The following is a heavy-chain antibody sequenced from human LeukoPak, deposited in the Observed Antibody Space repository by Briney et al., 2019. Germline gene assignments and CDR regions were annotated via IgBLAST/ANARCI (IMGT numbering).Heavy chain of an antibody. Sequence: SETLSLTCNVLGGSIKSSNYYWGWIRQPPGKGLEWIGSIYYSGSTYYNPSLKGRGTMSVDTSNNQFSLKLTSATATDTAVYYCVRLFYYDSRGPPSWGQGTLVTVSS. CDR1: GGSIKSSNYY. D-gene: IGHD3-22*01. CDR2: IYYSGST. CDR3: VRLFYYDSRGPPS. J-gene: IGHJ5*02. V-gene: IGHV4-39*01.